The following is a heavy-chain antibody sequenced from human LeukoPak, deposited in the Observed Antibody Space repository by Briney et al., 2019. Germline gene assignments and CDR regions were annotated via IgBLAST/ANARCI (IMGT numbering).Heavy chain of an antibody. CDR2: ISYTDNTI. CDR3: ASFYDYVWVPGY. CDR1: GFTFSSYE. Sequence: GGSLRLSCAASGFTFSSYEMNWVRQAPGKGLEWVSYISYTDNTIYYADSVKGRFTISRDNAKNSLYLQMNSLRAEDTAVYYCASFYDYVWVPGYWGQGTLVTVSS. J-gene: IGHJ4*02. V-gene: IGHV3-48*03. D-gene: IGHD3-16*01.